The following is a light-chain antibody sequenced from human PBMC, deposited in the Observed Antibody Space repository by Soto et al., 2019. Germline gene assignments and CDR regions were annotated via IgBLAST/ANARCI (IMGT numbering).Light chain of an antibody. CDR1: QSVSNK. V-gene: IGKV3-15*01. Sequence: EIVMTQSPATLSVSPGARVTLSCRATQSVSNKLAWYQQKPGRAPRLLIYEASARVTGVPASFSGSGSGTEFTLTITSLQSEDFAVYHYQPYKDWPRTFGGGTKVEI. CDR3: QPYKDWPRT. J-gene: IGKJ4*01. CDR2: EAS.